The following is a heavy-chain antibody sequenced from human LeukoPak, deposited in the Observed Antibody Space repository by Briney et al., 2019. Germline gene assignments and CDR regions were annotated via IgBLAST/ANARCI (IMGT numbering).Heavy chain of an antibody. Sequence: GGSLRLSCAASGFIFSSYNMHWVRQAPGKGLEWVAVIWYDGSNKYYADSVKGRFTISRDNSKNTLYLQMNSLRAEDTAVYYCARDGDDYDIVTGYEWYFDLWGRGTLVTVSS. CDR2: IWYDGSNK. CDR1: GFIFSSYN. CDR3: ARDGDDYDIVTGYEWYFDL. J-gene: IGHJ2*01. D-gene: IGHD3-9*01. V-gene: IGHV3-33*01.